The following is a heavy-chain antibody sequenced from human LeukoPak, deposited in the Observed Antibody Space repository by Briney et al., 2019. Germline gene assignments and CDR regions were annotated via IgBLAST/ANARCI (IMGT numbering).Heavy chain of an antibody. Sequence: PSETLSLTCTVSGGSISAYYWGWIRQPPGKGLEWIGNIYYTGSTDYNSSLKSRVTISVDTSKNQLSLKLSSATAADTAVYYCARYDKSVGATYFDYWGQGTLVTVSS. CDR3: ARYDKSVGATYFDY. CDR2: IYYTGST. V-gene: IGHV4-39*01. J-gene: IGHJ4*02. D-gene: IGHD1-26*01. CDR1: GGSISAYY.